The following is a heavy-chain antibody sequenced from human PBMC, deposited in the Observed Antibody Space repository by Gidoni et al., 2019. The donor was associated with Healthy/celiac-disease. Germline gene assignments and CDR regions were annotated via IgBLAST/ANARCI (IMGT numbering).Heavy chain of an antibody. J-gene: IGHJ2*01. CDR2: ISSSSSYI. Sequence: EVQLVESGGGLVKPGGSLRLSCAASGFTFSSYSMNWVRQAPGKGLEWVSSISSSSSYIYYADSVKGRFTISRDNAKNSLYLQMNSLRAEDTAVYYCARDPAYCGGDCYPSSDWYFDLWGRGTLVTVSS. D-gene: IGHD2-21*01. CDR1: GFTFSSYS. CDR3: ARDPAYCGGDCYPSSDWYFDL. V-gene: IGHV3-21*01.